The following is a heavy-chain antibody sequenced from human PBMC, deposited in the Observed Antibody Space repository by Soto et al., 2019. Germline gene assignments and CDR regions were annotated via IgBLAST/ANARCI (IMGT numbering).Heavy chain of an antibody. Sequence: HYWSWIRQSPGKGLEWIGYISDSGSTNYGPSLRSRVTISLETSKSQFSLKLSSVTVADTAVYYCARVDYYGAGTHLFDYWGLGILV. CDR3: ARVDYYGAGTHLFDY. CDR2: ISDSGST. D-gene: IGHD3-10*01. V-gene: IGHV4-59*11. J-gene: IGHJ4*02. CDR1: HY.